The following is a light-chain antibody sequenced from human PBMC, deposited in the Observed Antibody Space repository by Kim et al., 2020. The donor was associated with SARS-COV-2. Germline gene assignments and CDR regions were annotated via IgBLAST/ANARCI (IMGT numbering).Light chain of an antibody. CDR1: NLVAHH. Sequence: SYELTQPPSVSVSPGQTATILCSGDNLVAHHMSWYQHRPGHSPVRVVFQDDRRPSEIPDRFSGSKSGTTANLTISGTQPVDEADYYCQAWDKYTVVFGGGTQLTVL. J-gene: IGLJ2*01. V-gene: IGLV3-1*01. CDR2: QDD. CDR3: QAWDKYTVV.